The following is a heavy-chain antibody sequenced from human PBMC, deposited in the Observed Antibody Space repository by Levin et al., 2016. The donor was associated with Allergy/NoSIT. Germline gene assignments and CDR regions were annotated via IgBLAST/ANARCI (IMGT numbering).Heavy chain of an antibody. V-gene: IGHV3-64*01. D-gene: IGHD3-22*01. CDR1: GFSFSTYA. Sequence: GESLKISCAASGFSFSTYAMHWVRQAPGKGLEYVSAISTDGRSTYYANSVRGRFTISRDNSKNTLYLQMNSLRAEDTAVYYCARDIRTYYYDSSGLGPDYWGQGTLVTVSS. CDR2: ISTDGRST. J-gene: IGHJ4*02. CDR3: ARDIRTYYYDSSGLGPDY.